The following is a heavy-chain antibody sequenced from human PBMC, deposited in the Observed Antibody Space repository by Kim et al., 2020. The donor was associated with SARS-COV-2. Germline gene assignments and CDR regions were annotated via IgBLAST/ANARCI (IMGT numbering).Heavy chain of an antibody. J-gene: IGHJ6*03. CDR2: ISSSGSTI. Sequence: GGSLRLSCAASGFTFSDYYMSWIRQAPGKGLEWVSYISSSGSTIYYADSVKGRFTISRDNAKNSLYLQMNSLRAEDTAVYYCARFIHCSSTSCYTRGSTVTGYYYYMDVWGKGTTVTVSS. D-gene: IGHD2-2*02. CDR3: ARFIHCSSTSCYTRGSTVTGYYYYMDV. CDR1: GFTFSDYY. V-gene: IGHV3-11*01.